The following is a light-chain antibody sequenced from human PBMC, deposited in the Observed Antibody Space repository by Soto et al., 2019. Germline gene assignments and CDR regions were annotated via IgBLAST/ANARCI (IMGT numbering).Light chain of an antibody. Sequence: QSALTQPPSAAGSPGQSVTISCTGTSTDVGGYNYVSWYQQYPGKAPKLMIYEVSKRPSGVPDRFSGSKSGNTASLTISGLQTEDEADYYCSSYTSSSTLYVFGTGTKVTVL. V-gene: IGLV2-8*01. CDR2: EVS. CDR1: STDVGGYNY. J-gene: IGLJ1*01. CDR3: SSYTSSSTLYV.